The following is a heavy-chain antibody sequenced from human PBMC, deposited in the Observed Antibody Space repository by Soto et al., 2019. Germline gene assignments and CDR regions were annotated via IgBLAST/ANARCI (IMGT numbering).Heavy chain of an antibody. D-gene: IGHD6-6*01. CDR3: ARLEYTSSSGDY. J-gene: IGHJ4*02. CDR1: GYSFTSYW. V-gene: IGHV5-51*01. CDR2: IYPGDSDP. Sequence: PGESLKISCKGSGYSFTSYWIGWVRQMPGKGLEWMGTIYPGDSDPRYSPSFKGQVTISADKSINAAYLQWSSLKASDTAMYYCARLEYTSSSGDYWGQGTLVTVSS.